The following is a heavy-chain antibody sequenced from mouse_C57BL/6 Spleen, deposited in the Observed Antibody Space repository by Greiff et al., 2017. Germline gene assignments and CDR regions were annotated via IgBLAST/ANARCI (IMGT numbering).Heavy chain of an antibody. CDR2: INPGSGGT. CDR3: ARSDYGSSLFAY. J-gene: IGHJ3*01. V-gene: IGHV1-54*01. Sequence: VQLQQSGAELVRPGTSVKVSCKASGYAFTNYLIEWVKQRPGQGLEWIGVINPGSGGTNYNEKFKGKATLTADKSSSTAYMQLSSLTSEDSAVYFCARSDYGSSLFAYWGKGTLVTVSA. CDR1: GYAFTNYL. D-gene: IGHD1-1*01.